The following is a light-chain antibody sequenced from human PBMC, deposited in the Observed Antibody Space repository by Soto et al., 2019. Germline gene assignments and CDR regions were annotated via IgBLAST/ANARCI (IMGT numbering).Light chain of an antibody. Sequence: EIVMTQSPATLSVSPGERATLSCRASQSVTTNLAWYQHKPGQAPRLLIYGASTRAPVVPARFSGSGSGTEFTLTISSLQSEDFAVYFCHQYNNWPVTFGGGTKVEIK. V-gene: IGKV3-15*01. CDR1: QSVTTN. J-gene: IGKJ4*01. CDR2: GAS. CDR3: HQYNNWPVT.